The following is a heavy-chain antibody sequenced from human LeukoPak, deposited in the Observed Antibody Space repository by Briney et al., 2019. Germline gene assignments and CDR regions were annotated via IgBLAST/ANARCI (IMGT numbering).Heavy chain of an antibody. D-gene: IGHD6-13*01. CDR3: ARHLGYSSSSRFVP. Sequence: TSETLSLTCTVSGGSISSSSYCWGWIRQPPGKGLEWIGSIHHSGSTYYNPSLKSRVTISVDPSKNQFLLKLSSVTAADTVVYYCARHLGYSSSSRFVPWGEGTLVTVSS. CDR1: GGSISSSSYC. CDR2: IHHSGST. V-gene: IGHV4-39*01. J-gene: IGHJ5*02.